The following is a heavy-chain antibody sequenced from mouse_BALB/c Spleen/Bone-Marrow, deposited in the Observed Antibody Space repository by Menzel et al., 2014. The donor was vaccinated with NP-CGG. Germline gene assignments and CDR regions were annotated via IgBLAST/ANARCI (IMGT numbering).Heavy chain of an antibody. J-gene: IGHJ4*01. Sequence: EVHLVESGGGLVQPGGSLKLSCAASGFTFGSSGMSWVRQTPDKRLELVATINSNGGRTYYPDSVKGRFTISRDNAKNTLCLQMSSLKSEDTAMYYCAREGRWFCYAMDYWGQGTSVTVSS. CDR1: GFTFGSSG. V-gene: IGHV5-6-3*01. CDR3: AREGRWFCYAMDY. D-gene: IGHD2-3*01. CDR2: INSNGGRT.